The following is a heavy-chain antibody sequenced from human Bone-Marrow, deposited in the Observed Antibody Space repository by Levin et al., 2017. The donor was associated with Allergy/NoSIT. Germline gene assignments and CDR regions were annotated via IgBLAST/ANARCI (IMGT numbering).Heavy chain of an antibody. Sequence: SETLSLTCTVSGGSISSGGNYWSWIRQQPGTGLEWLGYIYHSGNTYYNPSLKSRVMISVDTSKNQFSLKVSSVTAADTAVYYCTREDGSTIDYWGQGILVTVSS. D-gene: IGHD1/OR15-1a*01. J-gene: IGHJ4*02. CDR2: IYHSGNT. CDR3: TREDGSTIDY. V-gene: IGHV4-31*03. CDR1: GGSISSGGNY.